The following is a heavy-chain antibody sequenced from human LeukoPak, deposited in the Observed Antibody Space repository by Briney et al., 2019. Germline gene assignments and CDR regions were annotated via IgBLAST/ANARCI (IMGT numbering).Heavy chain of an antibody. D-gene: IGHD2-2*02. CDR2: IYSNGGT. Sequence: PSETLSLTCSVSGDSISYYYWTWIRQPAGKGLGWIGRIYSNGGTNYNPSLNSRVTMSIGTAKNQFSLNLSSVTAADTAIYYCARVHNSGPGYCSGTSCYRLGGWFDTWGQGTLVTVSS. J-gene: IGHJ5*02. CDR3: ARVHNSGPGYCSGTSCYRLGGWFDT. CDR1: GDSISYYY. V-gene: IGHV4-4*07.